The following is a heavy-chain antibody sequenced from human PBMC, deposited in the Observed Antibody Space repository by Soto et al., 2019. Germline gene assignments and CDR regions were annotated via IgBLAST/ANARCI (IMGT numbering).Heavy chain of an antibody. CDR1: GFTFSDYA. D-gene: IGHD6-6*01. Sequence: QVQLVESGGGVVQPGRSLGPSCAASGFTFSDYAMHWVRQAPGKGLEWVAVIRYDGSNKYYADSVKGRFTISRDNSKNTLYLQMNSLRVEDTAVYYCARSYSSSSGDDYWGQGTLVTVSS. J-gene: IGHJ4*02. CDR2: IRYDGSNK. V-gene: IGHV3-33*01. CDR3: ARSYSSSSGDDY.